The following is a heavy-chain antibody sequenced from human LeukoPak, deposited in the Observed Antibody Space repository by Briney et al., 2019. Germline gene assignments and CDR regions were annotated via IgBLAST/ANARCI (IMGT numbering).Heavy chain of an antibody. V-gene: IGHV4-39*01. CDR2: IYYSGST. CDR3: ARHGSGWYGEAFDY. CDR1: GGSISSSSYY. D-gene: IGHD6-19*01. J-gene: IGHJ4*02. Sequence: PSETLSLTCTVSGGSISSSSYYWGWIRQPPGKGLEWIGSIYYSGSTYYNPSLKSRVTISVDTSKNQFSLKLSSVTAADTAVYYCARHGSGWYGEAFDYWGQGTLVTVSS.